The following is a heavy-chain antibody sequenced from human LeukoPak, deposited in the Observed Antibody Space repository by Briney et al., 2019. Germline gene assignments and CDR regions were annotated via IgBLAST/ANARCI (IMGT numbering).Heavy chain of an antibody. CDR3: ARETMIVVAHDAFDI. V-gene: IGHV3-48*03. J-gene: IGHJ3*02. Sequence: GGSLRLSCAASRFTFSSYEMNWVCQAPGKGLEWVSYISSSGSTIYYADSVKGRFTISRDNAKNSLYLQMNSLRAEDTAVYYCARETMIVVAHDAFDIWGQGTMVTVSS. D-gene: IGHD3-22*01. CDR2: ISSSGSTI. CDR1: RFTFSSYE.